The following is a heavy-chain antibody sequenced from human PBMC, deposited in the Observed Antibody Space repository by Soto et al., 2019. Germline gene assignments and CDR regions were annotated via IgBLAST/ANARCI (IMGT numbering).Heavy chain of an antibody. CDR1: GCSISSSSYY. J-gene: IGHJ5*02. D-gene: IGHD2-15*01. CDR3: VRLNPDIVVVVAAIGGPWFDP. CDR2: IYYSRST. Sequence: AETLSPTLTVSGCSISSSSYYWCWIRQPPGKGGEWLGSIYYSRSTSYNPSIKSSVTISVIPCKNPFSLTLTSVPSADTAVYSCVRLNPDIVVVVAAIGGPWFDPWGQGTLVTVSS. V-gene: IGHV4-39*01.